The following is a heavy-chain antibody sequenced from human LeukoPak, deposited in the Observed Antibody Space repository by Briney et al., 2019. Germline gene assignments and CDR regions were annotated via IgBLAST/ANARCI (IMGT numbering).Heavy chain of an antibody. CDR3: AREGLDTAMVPFFDN. D-gene: IGHD5-18*01. CDR1: GGSISSYY. CDR2: MYTSGNT. V-gene: IGHV4-4*07. J-gene: IGHJ4*02. Sequence: SETLSLTCAVSGGSISSYYWSWIRQPAGKGLEWIGRMYTSGNTNYNPSLKGRVTMSVDTSKNQFSLKLSSVTAADTAVYYCAREGLDTAMVPFFDNWGQGTLVTVSS.